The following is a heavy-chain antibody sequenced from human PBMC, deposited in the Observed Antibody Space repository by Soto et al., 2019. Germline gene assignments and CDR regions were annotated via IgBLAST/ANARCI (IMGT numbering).Heavy chain of an antibody. D-gene: IGHD3-22*01. CDR1: GFSLSTSGVG. CDR2: IYWNDDK. V-gene: IGHV2-5*01. J-gene: IGHJ4*02. Sequence: SGPTLVNPTQTLTLTFTFSGFSLSTSGVGVGWIRQPPGKALEWLALIYWNDDKRYSPSLKSRLTITKDTSKNQVVLTMTNMDPVDTATYYCAHIRKYYYDSSGYLPHWGQGTLVTVSS. CDR3: AHIRKYYYDSSGYLPH.